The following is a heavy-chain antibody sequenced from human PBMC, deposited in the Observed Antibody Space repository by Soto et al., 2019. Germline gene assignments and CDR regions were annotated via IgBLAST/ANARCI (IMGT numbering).Heavy chain of an antibody. CDR1: GFTFSSYA. J-gene: IGHJ4*02. CDR3: ASGRTVLLGAYYFDY. Sequence: PGGSLRLSCAASGFTFSSYAMSWVRQAPGKGLEWVSAISGSGGSAYYADSVKGRFTISRDNSKNTLYLQMNSLRAEDTAVYYCASGRTVLLGAYYFDYWGQGALVTVSS. V-gene: IGHV3-23*01. D-gene: IGHD2-15*01. CDR2: ISGSGGSA.